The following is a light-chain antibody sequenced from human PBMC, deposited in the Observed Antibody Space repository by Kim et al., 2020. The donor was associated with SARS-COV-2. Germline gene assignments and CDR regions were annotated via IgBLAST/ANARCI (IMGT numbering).Light chain of an antibody. Sequence: SAMPSTGTSRGGGGYTLVSWYQQHPGKAPKLMIYEVSTRHSGVSNRFSGSKAGNTASLTISGLQAEDEADYYCCSYAGSSTFLYVFGTGTKVTVL. CDR3: CSYAGSSTFLYV. J-gene: IGLJ1*01. CDR2: EVS. V-gene: IGLV2-23*02. CDR1: SRGGGGYTL.